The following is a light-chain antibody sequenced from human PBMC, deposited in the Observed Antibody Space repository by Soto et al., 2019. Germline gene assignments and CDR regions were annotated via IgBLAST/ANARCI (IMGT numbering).Light chain of an antibody. V-gene: IGLV1-40*01. CDR2: GNS. Sequence: QSVLTQPPSVSGAPGQRVTISCTGSSSNIGAGYDVHWYQQLPGTAPKLLIYGNSNRPSGVPDRFSGSKSGTSASLAITGLQADDEAHYYCQSYACSLSGSVFGGGTKVTVL. CDR1: SSNIGAGYD. J-gene: IGLJ2*01. CDR3: QSYACSLSGSV.